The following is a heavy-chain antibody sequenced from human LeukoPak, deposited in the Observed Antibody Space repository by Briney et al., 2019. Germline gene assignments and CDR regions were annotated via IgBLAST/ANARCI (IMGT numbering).Heavy chain of an antibody. J-gene: IGHJ4*02. CDR2: IYHSGST. V-gene: IGHV4-38-2*02. D-gene: IGHD7-27*01. CDR3: AKRGNWGFFDY. Sequence: PSETLSLTCTVSGYSISSNYYWGWIRQPPGKGMVWIGSIYHSGSTYFNPSLKSRVTISVDTSKNQFSLKLSSVTAADTAVYYCAKRGNWGFFDYWGQGTLVTVSS. CDR1: GYSISSNYY.